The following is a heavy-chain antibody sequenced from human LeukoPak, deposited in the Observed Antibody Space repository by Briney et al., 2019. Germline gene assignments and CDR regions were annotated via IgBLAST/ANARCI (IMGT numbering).Heavy chain of an antibody. CDR3: ARVIAAAGTYGMDV. V-gene: IGHV1-18*01. D-gene: IGHD6-13*01. CDR2: ISAYNGNT. Sequence: GASVKVSCKASGYTFTSYGISWVRQAPGQGLEWMGWISAYNGNTNYAQKLQGRVTMTTDTSTSTAYMELRSLRSDDTAVYYCARVIAAAGTYGMDVWGQGTTVTVSS. J-gene: IGHJ6*02. CDR1: GYTFTSYG.